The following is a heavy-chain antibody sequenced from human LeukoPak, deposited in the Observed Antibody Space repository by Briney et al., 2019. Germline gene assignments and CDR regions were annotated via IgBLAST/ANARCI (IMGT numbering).Heavy chain of an antibody. CDR1: GDSVFTNGAA. D-gene: IGHD5-24*01. J-gene: IGHJ3*02. Sequence: SQTLSLTCAISGDSVFTNGAAWNWIRQSPSRGLEWLGRTYYRSKWYNDYAVSVKSRITINPDTSKNQFSLQLNSVTPEDTAVYYCARGGQGDGYSADDAFDIWGQGTMVTVSS. CDR2: TYYRSKWYN. V-gene: IGHV6-1*01. CDR3: ARGGQGDGYSADDAFDI.